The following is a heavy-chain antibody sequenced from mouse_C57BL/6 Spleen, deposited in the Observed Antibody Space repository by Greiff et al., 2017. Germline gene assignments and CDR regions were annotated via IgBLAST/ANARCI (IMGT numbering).Heavy chain of an antibody. D-gene: IGHD2-1*01. J-gene: IGHJ3*01. V-gene: IGHV5-15*01. CDR2: ISNLAYSI. Sequence: EVKLVESGGGLVQPGGSLKLSCAASGFTFSDYGMAWVRQAPRKGPEWVAFISNLAYSIYYADTVTGRFTISRENAKNTLYLEMSSLRSEDTAMYYCARQEGIYYGNGFAYWGQGTLVTVSA. CDR3: ARQEGIYYGNGFAY. CDR1: GFTFSDYG.